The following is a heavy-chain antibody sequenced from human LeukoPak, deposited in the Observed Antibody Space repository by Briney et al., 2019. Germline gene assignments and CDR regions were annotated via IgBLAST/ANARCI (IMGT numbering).Heavy chain of an antibody. Sequence: SETLSLTCTVSGGSISSSNYYWGWIRQPPGKGLEWIGSIYYSGSTNYNPSLKSRVTISVDTSKNQFSLKVSSVTAADTAVYYCAIGESFFDYWGQGTLVTVSS. CDR3: AIGESFFDY. D-gene: IGHD3-10*01. CDR2: IYYSGST. V-gene: IGHV4-39*07. J-gene: IGHJ4*02. CDR1: GGSISSSNYY.